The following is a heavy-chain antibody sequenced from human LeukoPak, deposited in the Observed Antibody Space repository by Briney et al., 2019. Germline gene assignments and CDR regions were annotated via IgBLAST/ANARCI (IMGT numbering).Heavy chain of an antibody. V-gene: IGHV3-33*01. CDR2: IWYDGSNK. CDR1: GFTFSSYG. CDR3: ARGEGVDIAPVLDY. D-gene: IGHD5-12*01. J-gene: IGHJ4*02. Sequence: GGSLRLSCAASGFTFSSYGMHWVRQAPGKGLEWVAVIWYDGSNKYYADSVKGRFTISRDNSKNTLYLQMNSLRAEDTAVYYCARGEGVDIAPVLDYWGQGTLVTVSS.